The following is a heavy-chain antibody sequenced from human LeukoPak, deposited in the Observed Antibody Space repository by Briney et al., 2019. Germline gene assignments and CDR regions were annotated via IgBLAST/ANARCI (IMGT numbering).Heavy chain of an antibody. J-gene: IGHJ4*02. V-gene: IGHV4-39*07. CDR2: IYYSGST. CDR3: ARDRWELLDRAFDY. D-gene: IGHD1-26*01. Sequence: KSSETLSLTCTVSGGSISSSSYYWGWIRQPPGKGLEWIGSIYYSGSTYYNPSLKSRVTISVDTSKNQFSLKLSSVTAADTAVYYCARDRWELLDRAFDYWGQGTLVTVSS. CDR1: GGSISSSSYY.